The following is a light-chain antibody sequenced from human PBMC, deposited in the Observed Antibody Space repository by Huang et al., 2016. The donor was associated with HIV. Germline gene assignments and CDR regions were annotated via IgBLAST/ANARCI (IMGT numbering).Light chain of an antibody. CDR1: QDISNY. CDR3: QHFDNLALT. J-gene: IGKJ4*01. Sequence: DIQMTQSPSSLSASVGDRVTITCQASQDISNYLNWYQQKPGKAPKLLIYDASNLETGVPYRFSGSGSGTDFTFTISSLQPEDIATYYCQHFDNLALTFGGGTKVQIK. CDR2: DAS. V-gene: IGKV1-33*01.